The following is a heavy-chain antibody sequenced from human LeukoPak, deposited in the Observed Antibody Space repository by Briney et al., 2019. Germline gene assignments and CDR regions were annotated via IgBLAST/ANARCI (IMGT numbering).Heavy chain of an antibody. D-gene: IGHD3-22*01. CDR1: GGSISSSNW. Sequence: PSGTLSLTCAVSGGSISSSNWWSWVRQPPGKGLEWIGEIYHSGSTNYNPSLKSRVTISVDKSKNQFSLKLSSVTAADTAVYYCARAPGYYYDSSGYRVYFDYWGQGTLVTVSS. CDR2: IYHSGST. CDR3: ARAPGYYYDSSGYRVYFDY. V-gene: IGHV4-4*02. J-gene: IGHJ4*02.